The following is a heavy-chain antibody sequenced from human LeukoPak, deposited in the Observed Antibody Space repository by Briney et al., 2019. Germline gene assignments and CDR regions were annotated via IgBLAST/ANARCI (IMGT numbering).Heavy chain of an antibody. CDR2: INPGSGDT. D-gene: IGHD7-27*01. CDR1: GYTFSGYF. V-gene: IGHV1-2*06. Sequence: ASVKVSCKGSGYTFSGYFMHWVRQAPGQGLEWMGRINPGSGDTEFAQKFQGRVTMTRDTSISTAYMEVSGLTFDDTAIYYCARDLSSTPNWELDHWGQGTLVTVSS. CDR3: ARDLSSTPNWELDH. J-gene: IGHJ5*02.